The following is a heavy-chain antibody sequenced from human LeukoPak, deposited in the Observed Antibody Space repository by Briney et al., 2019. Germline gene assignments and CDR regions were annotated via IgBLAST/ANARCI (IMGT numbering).Heavy chain of an antibody. V-gene: IGHV3-7*01. J-gene: IGHJ4*02. Sequence: GGSLRLSCAASGFSFSSYSMNWVRQAPGKGLEWVANIKQDGSEKYYVDSVKGRFTISRDNAKNSLYLQMNSLRAEDTAVYYCARGSGYDTLDYWGQGTLVTVSS. CDR1: GFSFSSYS. D-gene: IGHD5-12*01. CDR2: IKQDGSEK. CDR3: ARGSGYDTLDY.